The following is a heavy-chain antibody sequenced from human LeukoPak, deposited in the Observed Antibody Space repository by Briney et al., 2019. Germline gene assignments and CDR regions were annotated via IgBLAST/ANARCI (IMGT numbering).Heavy chain of an antibody. V-gene: IGHV3-23*01. CDR2: ISGNAGST. CDR1: GFTLSSYA. Sequence: GGSLRLSCAASGFTLSSYAMSWVRQAPGKGLEWVSLISGNAGSTYYADSVKGRFTISRDITKSTLYLQMNSLRAEDTAVYYCAKDFRVAPDYWGQGTLVTVSS. J-gene: IGHJ4*02. CDR3: AKDFRVAPDY.